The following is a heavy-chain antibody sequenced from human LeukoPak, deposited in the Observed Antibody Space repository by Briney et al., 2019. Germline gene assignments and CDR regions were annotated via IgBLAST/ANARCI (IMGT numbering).Heavy chain of an antibody. J-gene: IGHJ6*02. CDR1: GLTFSDYY. CDR3: ASLVVPAAIHDYYYGMDV. V-gene: IGHV3-11*01. Sequence: GGSLRLSCAASGLTFSDYYMSWIRQAPGKGLEWVSYISSSGSTIYYADSVKGRFTISRDNAKNSLYLQMNSLRAEDTAVYYCASLVVPAAIHDYYYGMDVWGQGTTVTVSS. D-gene: IGHD2-2*02. CDR2: ISSSGSTI.